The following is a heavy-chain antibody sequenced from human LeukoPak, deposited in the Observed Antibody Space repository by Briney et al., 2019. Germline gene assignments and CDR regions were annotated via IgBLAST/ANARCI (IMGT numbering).Heavy chain of an antibody. J-gene: IGHJ5*02. Sequence: XAAXXFTXSXYWMAWVRQAPGKGLEGVANIKYDGIEKYYVDSVKGRFTISRDKAKKSLYLQMNSLRDEDTAVYYCARDLVTEPTGDWFDPWGQGTLVTVSS. V-gene: IGHV3-7*01. CDR3: ARDLVTEPTGDWFDP. CDR1: XFTXSXYW. D-gene: IGHD2-2*01. CDR2: IKYDGIEK.